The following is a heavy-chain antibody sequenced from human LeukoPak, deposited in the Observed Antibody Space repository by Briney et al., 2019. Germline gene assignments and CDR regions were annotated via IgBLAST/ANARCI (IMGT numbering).Heavy chain of an antibody. CDR2: ISSRGDST. CDR3: VKGPRPDITVAHTVEN. J-gene: IGHJ4*02. CDR1: GFIFSNYA. V-gene: IGHV3-23*01. Sequence: GGSLILSCAASGFIFSNYAMSWVRQVPGRGLEWVSTISSRGDSTYVADSVKGGFTISRDNSKNSLYLQMNTVRAEDTAVYYCVKGPRPDITVAHTVENWGQGTLVTVSS. D-gene: IGHD6-19*01.